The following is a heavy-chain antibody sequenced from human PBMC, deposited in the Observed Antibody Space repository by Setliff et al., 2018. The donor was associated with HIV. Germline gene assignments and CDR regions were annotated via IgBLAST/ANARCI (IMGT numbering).Heavy chain of an antibody. CDR3: AKDKGSSGWSA. CDR2: ISDSGGGT. CDR1: GFTFSSHG. D-gene: IGHD6-19*01. Sequence: GALRLSCAASGFTFSSHGMYWVRQAPGKGLEWVSAISDSGGGTYYADSVKGRFTVSRDNSKYTLYLQMNSLRVEDTAVYYCAKDKGSSGWSAWGQGTLVTVSS. J-gene: IGHJ5*02. V-gene: IGHV3-23*01.